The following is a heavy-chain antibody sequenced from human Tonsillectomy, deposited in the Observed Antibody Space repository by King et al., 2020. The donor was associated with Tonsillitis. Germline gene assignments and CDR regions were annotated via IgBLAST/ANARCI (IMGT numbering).Heavy chain of an antibody. CDR3: AAGKGTFDY. Sequence: VQLVESGGGLVQPGGSLRLSCAASGFTFSSYWMSWVRQAPGKGLEWVANIKPGESEKYYVDSVKGRFTISRDDANNSLYLQMNSLRAEDTAVYYCAAGKGTFDYWGQGTLVTVSS. CDR2: IKPGESEK. D-gene: IGHD6-13*01. V-gene: IGHV3-7*03. J-gene: IGHJ4*02. CDR1: GFTFSSYW.